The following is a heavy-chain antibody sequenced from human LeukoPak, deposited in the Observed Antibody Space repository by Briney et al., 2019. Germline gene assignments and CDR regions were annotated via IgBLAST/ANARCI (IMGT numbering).Heavy chain of an antibody. D-gene: IGHD2-15*01. Sequence: PGGSLRLSCAASGFTFDDYAMHWVRQAPGKGLDWVSLISVDGRSTYYADSVKGRFTISRDNSKNSLYLQVNSLRTEDTALYYCAKDICSGGSCYLDYWGQGSWSPSPQ. CDR2: ISVDGRST. CDR3: AKDICSGGSCYLDY. J-gene: IGHJ4*03. CDR1: GFTFDDYA. V-gene: IGHV3-43*02.